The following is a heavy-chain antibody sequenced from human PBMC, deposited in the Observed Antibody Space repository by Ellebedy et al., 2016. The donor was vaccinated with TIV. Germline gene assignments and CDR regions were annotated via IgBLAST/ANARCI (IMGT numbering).Heavy chain of an antibody. V-gene: IGHV3-30-3*01. J-gene: IGHJ5*02. CDR2: ISFDESNK. CDR1: GFTFSTHA. D-gene: IGHD3-22*01. Sequence: GESLKISCAASGFTFSTHAMHWVRQAPGKGLECVATISFDESNKYYADSVKGRFTISRDNSRSSAYLEMNSLRAEDSAVYYCVRWGDYEGWDLWGQGTLATVSS. CDR3: VRWGDYEGWDL.